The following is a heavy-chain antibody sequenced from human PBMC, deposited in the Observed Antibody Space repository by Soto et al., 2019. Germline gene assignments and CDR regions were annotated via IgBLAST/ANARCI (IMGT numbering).Heavy chain of an antibody. J-gene: IGHJ4*02. CDR2: MNPNSGNT. Sequence: QVQLVQSGAEVKKPGASVKVSCKASGYTFTSYDINWVRQATGQGLEWMGWMNPNSGNTGYAQKFQGRVXXTXNXXISTAYMELSSLRSEDTAVYYCATPGAADGYYFDYWGQGTLVTVSS. CDR1: GYTFTSYD. V-gene: IGHV1-8*01. CDR3: ATPGAADGYYFDY. D-gene: IGHD3-10*01.